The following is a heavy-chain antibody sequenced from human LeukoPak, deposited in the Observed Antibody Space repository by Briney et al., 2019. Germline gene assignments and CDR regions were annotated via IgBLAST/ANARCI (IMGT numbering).Heavy chain of an antibody. D-gene: IGHD3-3*01. CDR2: IYTSGST. J-gene: IGHJ4*02. Sequence: SETLSLTCTVSGGSISSYYWSWIRQPAGKGLEWIRRIYTSGSTNYNPSLKSRVTMSVDTSKNQFSLKLSSVTAADTAVYYCARDVPITIFGVVFDYWAREPWSPSPQ. CDR1: GGSISSYY. V-gene: IGHV4-4*07. CDR3: ARDVPITIFGVVFDY.